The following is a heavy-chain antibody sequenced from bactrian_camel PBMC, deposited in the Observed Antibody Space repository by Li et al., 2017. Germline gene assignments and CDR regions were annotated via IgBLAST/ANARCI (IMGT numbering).Heavy chain of an antibody. CDR1: GYTDSIYC. V-gene: IGHV3S1*01. CDR2: IYTAGGST. CDR3: AADRGGYCEIKGLAVAFGS. D-gene: IGHD2*01. Sequence: HVQLVESGGGSVQAGGSLRLSCAASGYTDSIYCMAWFRQAPGKKREAVAAIYTAGGSTDYADSVKGRFTISRDSAKNTLYLRMNSLKPEDTAMYYCAADRGGYCEIKGLAVAFGSWGQGTQVTVS. J-gene: IGHJ6*01.